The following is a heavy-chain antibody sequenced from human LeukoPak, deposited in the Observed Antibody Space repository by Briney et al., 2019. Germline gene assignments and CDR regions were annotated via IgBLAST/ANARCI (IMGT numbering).Heavy chain of an antibody. V-gene: IGHV3-48*03. CDR2: ISSSGSSI. CDR3: ARMHGEIDY. D-gene: IGHD3-10*01. J-gene: IGHJ4*02. Sequence: GGSLRLSCAASGFTFSSYEMNWVRQAPGKGLEWVSYISSSGSSIYYADSVKGRFTISRDKAKNSLYLQMNSLGAEDTAVYYCARMHGEIDYWGQGTLVTVSS. CDR1: GFTFSSYE.